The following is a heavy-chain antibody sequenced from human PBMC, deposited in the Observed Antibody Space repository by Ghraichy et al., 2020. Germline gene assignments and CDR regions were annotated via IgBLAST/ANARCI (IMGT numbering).Heavy chain of an antibody. CDR2: ISNTGSNK. D-gene: IGHD2-21*01. CDR1: GFIFSDYY. Sequence: GGSLRLSCEASGFIFSDYYMTWIRQAPGKGLEWISYISNTGSNKYFADSVEGRFIISRDNTKNLLYLQMNSLRAEDTAVYFCARFPPPLPYCGVNCPGPFDPWGQGTLVTVSS. CDR3: ARFPPPLPYCGVNCPGPFDP. V-gene: IGHV3-11*04. J-gene: IGHJ5*02.